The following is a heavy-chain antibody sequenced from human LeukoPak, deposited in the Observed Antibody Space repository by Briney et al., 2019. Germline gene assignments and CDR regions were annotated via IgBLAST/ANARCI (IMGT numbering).Heavy chain of an antibody. CDR1: GFTFDDYA. V-gene: IGHV3-9*01. Sequence: GGSLRLSCAASGFTFDDYAMHWARQAPGKGLEWVSGVSWNSGSIGYADSVKGRFTISRDNAKNSLYLQMNSLRAEDTALYYCAKSGIAVAGIGRYFDLWGRGTLVTVSS. J-gene: IGHJ2*01. CDR3: AKSGIAVAGIGRYFDL. CDR2: VSWNSGSI. D-gene: IGHD6-19*01.